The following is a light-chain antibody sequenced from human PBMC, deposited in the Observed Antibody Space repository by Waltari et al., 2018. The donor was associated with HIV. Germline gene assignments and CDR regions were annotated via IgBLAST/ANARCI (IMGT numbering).Light chain of an antibody. CDR3: AAWDDSLSGWV. V-gene: IGLV1-47*01. CDR1: TSNIASNY. J-gene: IGLJ3*02. Sequence: QSVLTQPPSASGTPGPRVTIFCSGRTSNIASNYVYWYQQLPGTTPKLLIFRNNQRPSGVPDRFSASKSDTSASLAISGLRSEDEADYYCAAWDDSLSGWVFGGGTKLTVL. CDR2: RNN.